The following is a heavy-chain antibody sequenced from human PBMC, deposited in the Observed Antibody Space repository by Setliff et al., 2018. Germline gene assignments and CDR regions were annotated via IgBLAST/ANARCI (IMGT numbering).Heavy chain of an antibody. V-gene: IGHV3-11*01. D-gene: IGHD6-19*01. CDR1: RFTFSDYY. Sequence: KPGGSLRLSCAASRFTFSDYYMSWIRQAPGKGLEWVSYISSSGSTIYYADSVKGRFTISRDNAKNSLYLQMNSLRAEDTAVYYCARDEYSVALFDYWGQGTLVTVSS. CDR3: ARDEYSVALFDY. J-gene: IGHJ4*02. CDR2: ISSSGSTI.